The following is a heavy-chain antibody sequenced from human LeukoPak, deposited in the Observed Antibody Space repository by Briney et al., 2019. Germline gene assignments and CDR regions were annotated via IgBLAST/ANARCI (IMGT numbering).Heavy chain of an antibody. CDR1: GGSFSGYY. V-gene: IGHV4-34*01. D-gene: IGHD6-19*01. CDR2: INHSGST. Sequence: PSETLSLTCAVYGGSFSGYYWSWIRQPPGKGLEWIGEINHSGSTNYNPSLKSRVTISVDTSKNQFSLKLSSVTAADTAVYYCARTHSPRYSSGWYAPMGAFDIWGQGTMVTVSS. CDR3: ARTHSPRYSSGWYAPMGAFDI. J-gene: IGHJ3*02.